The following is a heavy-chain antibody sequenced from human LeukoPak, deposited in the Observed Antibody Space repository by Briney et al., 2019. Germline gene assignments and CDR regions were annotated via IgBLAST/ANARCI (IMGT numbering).Heavy chain of an antibody. V-gene: IGHV3-49*04. CDR3: TRDGSESYWGRVAFDI. J-gene: IGHJ3*02. Sequence: PGRSLRLSCAASGFTFGDYDMNWVRQAPGKGLEWVGFIRSKTFGGTTEYAASVQGRFIISRDDSKTIAYLQMNSLKTEDTAVYYCTRDGSESYWGRVAFDIWGQGTMVIVSS. CDR2: IRSKTFGGTT. D-gene: IGHD1-26*01. CDR1: GFTFGDYD.